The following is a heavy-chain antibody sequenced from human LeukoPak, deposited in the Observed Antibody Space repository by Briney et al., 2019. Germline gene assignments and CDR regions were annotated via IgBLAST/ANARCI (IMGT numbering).Heavy chain of an antibody. CDR3: AKQALGYCSGGSCYSDY. Sequence: GGSLRLSCAASGFTFSSYAMSWVRQAPGKGLEWVSAISGSGGSTYYADSVKGRFTISRDNSKNTLYLQMNSLRAEDTAVYYCAKQALGYCSGGSCYSDYWGQGTLVTVSS. V-gene: IGHV3-23*01. CDR1: GFTFSSYA. CDR2: ISGSGGST. D-gene: IGHD2-15*01. J-gene: IGHJ4*02.